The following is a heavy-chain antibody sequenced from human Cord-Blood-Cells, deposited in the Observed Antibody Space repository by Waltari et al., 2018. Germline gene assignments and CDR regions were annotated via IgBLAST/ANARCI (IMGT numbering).Heavy chain of an antibody. D-gene: IGHD2-8*01. CDR1: GGTFSSYA. Sequence: QVQLVQSGAEVKKPGSSVKVCCKAPGGTFSSYAIRWVRQAPGQGLEWMGGIIPIFGTANYAQKFQGRVTITADEATSTAYMELSSLRSEDTAVYYCASGYCTNGVCYDAFDIWGQGTMVTVSS. J-gene: IGHJ3*02. CDR3: ASGYCTNGVCYDAFDI. V-gene: IGHV1-69*01. CDR2: IIPIFGTA.